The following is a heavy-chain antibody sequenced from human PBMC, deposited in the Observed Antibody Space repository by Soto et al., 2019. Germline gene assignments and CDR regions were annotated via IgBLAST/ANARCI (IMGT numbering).Heavy chain of an antibody. D-gene: IGHD2-15*01. V-gene: IGHV3-23*01. J-gene: IGHJ4*02. CDR1: GFTFSSYA. Sequence: EVQLLESGGGLVQPGGSLRLSCAASGFTFSSYAMSWVRQAPGKGLEWVSAVSGSGGSTYYADSVKGRFTISRDNSKNTLHLQMNSLRADDTAVYYCANDPRILGYCSSGSCPYYFDYWGQGTLVTVSS. CDR3: ANDPRILGYCSSGSCPYYFDY. CDR2: VSGSGGST.